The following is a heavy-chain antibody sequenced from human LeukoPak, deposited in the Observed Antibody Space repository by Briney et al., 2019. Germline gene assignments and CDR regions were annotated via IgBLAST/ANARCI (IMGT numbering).Heavy chain of an antibody. J-gene: IGHJ4*02. CDR1: GGSFSSYY. V-gene: IGHV4-39*01. Sequence: SETLSLTCAVYGGSFSSYYWGWIRQPPGKGLEWIGSIYYSGSTYYNPSLKSRVTISVDTSKNQFSLKLSSVTAADTAVYYCARQGQWLEIDYWGQGTLVTVSS. CDR2: IYYSGST. CDR3: ARQGQWLEIDY. D-gene: IGHD6-19*01.